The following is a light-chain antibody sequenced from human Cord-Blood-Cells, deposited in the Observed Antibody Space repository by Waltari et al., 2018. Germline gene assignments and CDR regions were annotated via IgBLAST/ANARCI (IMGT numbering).Light chain of an antibody. Sequence: QSALTQPPSASGSPGQSVTISCTGTSSDVGGYNYVSWYHQHPGKPPKLMIYEVSKRPSGVPVRFSGSKSGNTASLTVSGLQAEDEADYYCSSYAGSNNLVFGGGTKLTVL. CDR3: SSYAGSNNLV. CDR2: EVS. V-gene: IGLV2-8*01. J-gene: IGLJ2*01. CDR1: SSDVGGYNY.